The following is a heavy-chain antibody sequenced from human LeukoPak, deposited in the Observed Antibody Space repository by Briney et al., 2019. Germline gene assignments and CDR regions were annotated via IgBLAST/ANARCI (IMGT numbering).Heavy chain of an antibody. CDR3: ARDREDSSGYYYVGDAFDI. J-gene: IGHJ3*02. V-gene: IGHV3-30-3*01. CDR1: GFTFSSYW. D-gene: IGHD3-22*01. Sequence: GGSLRLSCAASGFTFSSYWMNWARQAPGKGLEWVAVISYDGSNKYYADSVKGRFTISRDNSKNTLYLQMNSLRAEDTAVYYCARDREDSSGYYYVGDAFDIWGQGTMVTVSS. CDR2: ISYDGSNK.